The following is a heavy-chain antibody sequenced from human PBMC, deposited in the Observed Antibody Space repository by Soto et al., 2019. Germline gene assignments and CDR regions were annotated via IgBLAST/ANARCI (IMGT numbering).Heavy chain of an antibody. CDR1: GFTFSSYS. D-gene: IGHD3-9*01. CDR2: ISSSSSTI. Sequence: GGSLRLSCAASGFTFSSYSMNWVRQAPGKGLEWVSYISSSSSTIYYADSVKGRFTISRDNAKNSLYLQMNSLRDEDTAVYYCARDGVRYFDWLLEHYYYYYGMDVWGQGTTVTV. CDR3: ARDGVRYFDWLLEHYYYYYGMDV. J-gene: IGHJ6*02. V-gene: IGHV3-48*02.